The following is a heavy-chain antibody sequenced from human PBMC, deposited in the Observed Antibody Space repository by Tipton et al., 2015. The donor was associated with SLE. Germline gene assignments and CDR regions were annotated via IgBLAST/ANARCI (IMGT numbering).Heavy chain of an antibody. D-gene: IGHD1-14*01. CDR3: ARDGKTGTDY. V-gene: IGHV3-21*03. CDR2: ISSASYYI. CDR1: GFSFDTYN. Sequence: GSLRLSCAASGFSFDTYNMNWVRQAPGKGLEWVSSISSASYYIFYADSVEGRFTISRDNAKNLLYLHLNSLRVEDTGVYYCARDGKTGTDYWGQGTLVTVSS. J-gene: IGHJ4*02.